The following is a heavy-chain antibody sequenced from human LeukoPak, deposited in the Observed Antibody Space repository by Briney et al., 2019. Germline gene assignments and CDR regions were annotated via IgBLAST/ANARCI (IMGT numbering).Heavy chain of an antibody. CDR3: AKDYYDSSGPSLYYYYYGMDV. J-gene: IGHJ6*02. CDR1: GFTFSSYG. V-gene: IGHV3-30*18. Sequence: GGSLRLSCAASGFTFSSYGMHWVRQAPGKGLEWVAVISYDGSNKYYADSVKGRFNISRDNSKNTLYLQMNSLRAEDTAVYYCAKDYYDSSGPSLYYYYYGMDVWGQGTTVTVSS. D-gene: IGHD3-22*01. CDR2: ISYDGSNK.